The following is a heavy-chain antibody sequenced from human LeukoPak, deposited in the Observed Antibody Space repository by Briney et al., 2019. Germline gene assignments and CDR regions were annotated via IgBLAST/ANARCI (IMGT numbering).Heavy chain of an antibody. J-gene: IGHJ5*02. CDR2: ISYDGSYK. Sequence: GGSLRLSCAASGFTFSNDAMHWVRQPPGKGLEWVATISYDGSYKYYADSVKGRFTISRDNPKNTLYLQMNGLRAEDTAVFYCARDYYASGSFPNWFDPWGQGTLVTVSS. CDR1: GFTFSNDA. D-gene: IGHD3-10*01. CDR3: ARDYYASGSFPNWFDP. V-gene: IGHV3-30*04.